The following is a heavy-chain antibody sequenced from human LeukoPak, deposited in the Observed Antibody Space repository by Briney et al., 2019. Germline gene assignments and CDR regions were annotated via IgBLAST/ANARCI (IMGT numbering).Heavy chain of an antibody. CDR3: AGGGYCSGGSCYSPSYGMDV. Sequence: GGSLRLSCAASGFTFSSYSMNWVRQAPGKGLEWVAVISYDGSNKYYADSVKGRFTISRDNSKNTLYLQMNSLRAEDTAVYYCAGGGYCSGGSCYSPSYGMDVWGQGTTVTVSS. D-gene: IGHD2-15*01. CDR1: GFTFSSYS. V-gene: IGHV3-30*03. J-gene: IGHJ6*02. CDR2: ISYDGSNK.